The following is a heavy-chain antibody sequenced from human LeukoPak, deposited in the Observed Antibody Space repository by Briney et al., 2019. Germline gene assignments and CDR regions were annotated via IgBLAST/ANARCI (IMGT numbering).Heavy chain of an antibody. D-gene: IGHD1-26*01. CDR2: IYTGGST. CDR3: ARGGGSYFPFDY. Sequence: MASETLSLTCTVSGGSISSYYWSWIRQPAGKGLEWIGRIYTGGSTNYNPSLKSRVTMSVDTSKNQFSLKLSSVTAADTAVYYCARGGGSYFPFDYWGQGTLVTVSS. CDR1: GGSISSYY. J-gene: IGHJ4*02. V-gene: IGHV4-4*07.